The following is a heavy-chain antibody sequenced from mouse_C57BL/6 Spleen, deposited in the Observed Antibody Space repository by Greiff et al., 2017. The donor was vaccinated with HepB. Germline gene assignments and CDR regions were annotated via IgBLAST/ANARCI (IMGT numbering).Heavy chain of an antibody. CDR1: GYAFSSYW. Sequence: VQLQQSGAELVKPGASVKISCKASGYAFSSYWMNWVKQRPGKGLEWIGQIYPGDGDTNYNGKFKGKATLTADKSSSTAYMQLSSLTSEDAAVYVCARDLTGTDWYFDVWGTGTTVTVSS. D-gene: IGHD4-1*01. V-gene: IGHV1-80*01. J-gene: IGHJ1*03. CDR2: IYPGDGDT. CDR3: ARDLTGTDWYFDV.